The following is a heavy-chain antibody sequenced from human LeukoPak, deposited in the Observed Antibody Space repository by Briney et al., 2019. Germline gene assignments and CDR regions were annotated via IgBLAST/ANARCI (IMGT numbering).Heavy chain of an antibody. CDR1: GGSFSGYY. V-gene: IGHV4-34*01. Sequence: SETLSLTCAVYGGSFSGYYWSWIRQPPGKGLEWIGEINHSGSTNYNPSLKSRVTISVDTSKNQFSLKLSSVTAADTAVYYCARARDGTGVCDIWGQGTMVTVSS. D-gene: IGHD5-24*01. CDR3: ARARDGTGVCDI. J-gene: IGHJ3*02. CDR2: INHSGST.